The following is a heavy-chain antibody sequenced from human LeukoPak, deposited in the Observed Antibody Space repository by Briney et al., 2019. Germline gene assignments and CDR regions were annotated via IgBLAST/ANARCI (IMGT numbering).Heavy chain of an antibody. D-gene: IGHD3-10*01. V-gene: IGHV1-69*04. Sequence: GASVKVSCRGSGFTFTIYGFTWVRQAPGQGLEWMGRIIPILGIANYAQKFQGRVTITADKSTSTAYMELSSLRSEDTAVYYCASPLGSITMVRGVADDAFDIWGQGTMVTVSS. J-gene: IGHJ3*02. CDR2: IIPILGIA. CDR3: ASPLGSITMVRGVADDAFDI. CDR1: GFTFTIYG.